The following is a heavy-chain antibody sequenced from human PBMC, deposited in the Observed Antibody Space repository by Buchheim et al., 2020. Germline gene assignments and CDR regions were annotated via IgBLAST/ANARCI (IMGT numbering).Heavy chain of an antibody. Sequence: QVQLVESGGGVVQPGRSLRLSCAASGFTFSSYAMHWVRQAPGKGLEWVAVISYDGSNKYYADSVTGRFTISIDNSKNTLYLQMNSLRAEDTAVYYCAKGGSGDYWGQGTL. CDR1: GFTFSSYA. CDR3: AKGGSGDY. J-gene: IGHJ4*02. V-gene: IGHV3-30-3*01. D-gene: IGHD3-3*01. CDR2: ISYDGSNK.